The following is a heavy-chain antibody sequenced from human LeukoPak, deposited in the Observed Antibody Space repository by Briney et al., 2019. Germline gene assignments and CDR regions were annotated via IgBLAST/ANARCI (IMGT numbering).Heavy chain of an antibody. CDR3: ARDMGSGYPSGYFDY. D-gene: IGHD5-12*01. J-gene: IGHJ4*02. V-gene: IGHV1-69*13. Sequence: SVKVSCKASGGTLSSYALSWVRQAPGQGLEWIGGIIPIFGTAIYAQKFHGRVTITADASTSTAYMELSSLRSEDTAVYYCARDMGSGYPSGYFDYWGQGTLVTVSS. CDR1: GGTLSSYA. CDR2: IIPIFGTA.